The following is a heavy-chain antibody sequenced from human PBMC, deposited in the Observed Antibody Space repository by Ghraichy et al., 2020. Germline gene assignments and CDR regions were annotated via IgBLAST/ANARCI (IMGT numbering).Heavy chain of an antibody. CDR3: ARVPSYSSGWYVFDY. Sequence: GESLNISCAASGFTFSSYAMHWVRQAPGKGLEWVAVISYDGSNKYYADSVKGRFTISRDNSKNTLYLQMHRLRAEDTAVYYCARVPSYSSGWYVFDYWGQGTLVTVSS. J-gene: IGHJ4*02. D-gene: IGHD6-19*01. CDR1: GFTFSSYA. V-gene: IGHV3-30-3*01. CDR2: ISYDGSNK.